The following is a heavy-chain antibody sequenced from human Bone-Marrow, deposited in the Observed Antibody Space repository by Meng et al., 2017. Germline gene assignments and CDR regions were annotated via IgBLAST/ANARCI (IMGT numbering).Heavy chain of an antibody. V-gene: IGHV3-21*01. J-gene: IGHJ4*02. CDR1: GFTFSSYS. CDR2: ISSSSSYI. Sequence: RVVSGGGLVKPGGSLRLSCAASGFTFSSYSMNWVRQAPGKGLEWVSSISSSSSYIYYADSVKGRFTISRDNAKNSLYLQMNSLRAEDTAVYYCARGLDSGYSYGTIDYWGQGTLVTVSS. D-gene: IGHD5-18*01. CDR3: ARGLDSGYSYGTIDY.